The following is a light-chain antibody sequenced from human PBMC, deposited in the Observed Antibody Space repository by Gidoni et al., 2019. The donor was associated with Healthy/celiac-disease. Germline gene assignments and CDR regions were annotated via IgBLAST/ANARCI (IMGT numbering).Light chain of an antibody. CDR1: SSDVGSYNL. CDR2: EGS. J-gene: IGLJ3*02. CDR3: CSYAGSGWV. V-gene: IGLV2-23*01. Sequence: QPALTPPASVSGSSGQSVTISCTGTSSDVGSYNLVSWYQQHPGKAPKLMIYEGSKRPSGVSNRFSGSKSGNTASLTISGLQAEDEADYYCCSYAGSGWVFGGGTKLTVL.